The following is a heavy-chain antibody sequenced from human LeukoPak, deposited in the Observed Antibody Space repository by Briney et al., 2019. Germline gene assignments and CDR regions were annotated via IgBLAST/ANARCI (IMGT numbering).Heavy chain of an antibody. Sequence: ASVKVSCKASGYTFTGYYMHWVRQAPGQGLGWMGWINPNSGGTNYAQKIQGRVTMTRDTSISTAYMELSRLRSDDTAVYYCAVNLAYCGGDCYPFDAFDIWGQGTMVTVSS. J-gene: IGHJ3*02. D-gene: IGHD2-21*02. CDR3: AVNLAYCGGDCYPFDAFDI. CDR2: INPNSGGT. CDR1: GYTFTGYY. V-gene: IGHV1-2*02.